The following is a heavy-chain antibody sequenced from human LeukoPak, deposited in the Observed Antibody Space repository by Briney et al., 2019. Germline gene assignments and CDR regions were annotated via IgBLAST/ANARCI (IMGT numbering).Heavy chain of an antibody. J-gene: IGHJ4*02. D-gene: IGHD6-13*01. CDR3: ARDSSSWPYYFDY. Sequence: HTGGSLRLSCSASGFTFSSYEMNWVRQAPGKGLEWVSYISSSGSTIYYADSVKGRFTICRDNAKNSLYLQMNSLRAEDTAVYYCARDSSSWPYYFDYWGQGTLVTVSS. CDR2: ISSSGSTI. V-gene: IGHV3-48*03. CDR1: GFTFSSYE.